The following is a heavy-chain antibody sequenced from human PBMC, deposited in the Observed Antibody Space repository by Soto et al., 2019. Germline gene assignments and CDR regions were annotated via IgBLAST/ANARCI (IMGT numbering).Heavy chain of an antibody. CDR2: IYPGGADI. V-gene: IGHV5-51*01. CDR1: GYSFTSNA. CDR3: ARSQALDY. Sequence: ESLKISCKVSGYSFTSNAIAWVRQVPGKGLEWMGLIYPGGADIRYSPSFEGRATISADKSISTAYLQLGSLKASDSAMYYCARSQALDYWGQGTLVTVSS. J-gene: IGHJ4*02.